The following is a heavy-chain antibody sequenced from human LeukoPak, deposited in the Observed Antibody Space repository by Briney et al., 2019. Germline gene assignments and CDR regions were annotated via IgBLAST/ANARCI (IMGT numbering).Heavy chain of an antibody. V-gene: IGHV4-34*01. J-gene: IGHJ4*02. CDR2: INHSGST. CDR3: ARGGYGSGSRAPGYDY. CDR1: GGSISGYY. D-gene: IGHD3-10*01. Sequence: SETLTLTCTVSGGSISGYYWSWSREPPGKGLEWIGEINHSGSTNYNPSLKSQVTISVDTSKNQFSLKLSSVTAADTAVYYCARGGYGSGSRAPGYDYWGQGTLVTVSS.